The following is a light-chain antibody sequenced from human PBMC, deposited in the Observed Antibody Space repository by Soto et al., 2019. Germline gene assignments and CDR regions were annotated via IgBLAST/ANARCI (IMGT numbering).Light chain of an antibody. J-gene: IGKJ3*01. Sequence: DIQITQSPSFVSASVAHRVNITFRSSQGISNWLAWYQQKPGKAPKLLIYATSNLQGGVPSRFSGSGSGTDFTLTIGSLQTEDSATYYCKQSSSFPLTFGTGTKVDIK. CDR1: QGISNW. CDR2: ATS. CDR3: KQSSSFPLT. V-gene: IGKV1-12*01.